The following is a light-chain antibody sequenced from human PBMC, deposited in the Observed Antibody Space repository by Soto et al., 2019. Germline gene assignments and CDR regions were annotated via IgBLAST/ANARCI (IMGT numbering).Light chain of an antibody. CDR2: GVN. CDR1: SSDVGSYNR. V-gene: IGLV2-18*02. Sequence: QSALTQPPSVSGSPGQSVTISCTGTSSDVGSYNRVSWYQQSPGTAPKLMVSGVNNRPSGVPDRFSGSKSGNTASLTISGLQAEDEADYYCTSFTSSTHYVFGTGTKV. CDR3: TSFTSSTHYV. J-gene: IGLJ1*01.